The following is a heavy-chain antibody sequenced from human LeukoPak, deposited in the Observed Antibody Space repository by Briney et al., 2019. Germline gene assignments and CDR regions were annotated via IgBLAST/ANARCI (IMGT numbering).Heavy chain of an antibody. Sequence: PGGSLRLSCAASGFTFSSYWMHWVRQAPGKGLVWVSRINSDGSSTSYADSVKGRFTISRDNSKNTLYLQMNSLRAEDTAVYYCAKDRPPFVIIAVATDYWGQGTLVTVSS. V-gene: IGHV3-74*01. CDR1: GFTFSSYW. J-gene: IGHJ4*02. D-gene: IGHD6-19*01. CDR3: AKDRPPFVIIAVATDY. CDR2: INSDGSST.